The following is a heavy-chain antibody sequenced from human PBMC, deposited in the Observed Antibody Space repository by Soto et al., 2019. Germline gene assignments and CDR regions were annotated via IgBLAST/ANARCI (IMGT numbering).Heavy chain of an antibody. Sequence: PGGSLRLSCSASGFTFSDYYMNWVRQAPGKGLEWVSSISSSSSYIYYADSVKGRFTISRDNAKNSLYLQMNSLRAEDTAVYYCASFGSHCSGGSCTNWGQGTLVTVSS. J-gene: IGHJ4*02. V-gene: IGHV3-21*01. CDR3: ASFGSHCSGGSCTN. D-gene: IGHD2-15*01. CDR1: GFTFSDYY. CDR2: ISSSSSYI.